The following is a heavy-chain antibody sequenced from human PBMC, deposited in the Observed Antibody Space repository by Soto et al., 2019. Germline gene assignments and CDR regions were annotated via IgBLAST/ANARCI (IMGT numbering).Heavy chain of an antibody. CDR3: ARGGITMVRGVTGYFDY. CDR2: IYYSGST. V-gene: IGHV4-39*01. D-gene: IGHD3-10*01. J-gene: IGHJ4*02. CDR1: GGSISSSSYY. Sequence: QLQLQESGPGLVKPSETLSLTCTVSGGSISSSSYYWGWIRQPPGKGLEWIGSIYYSGSTYYNPSLKSRVTISVDTSQNQFSLKLSSVTAADTAVYYCARGGITMVRGVTGYFDYWGQGTLVTVSS.